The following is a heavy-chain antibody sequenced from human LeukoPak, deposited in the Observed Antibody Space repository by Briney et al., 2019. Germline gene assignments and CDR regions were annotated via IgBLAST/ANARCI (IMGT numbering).Heavy chain of an antibody. D-gene: IGHD3-9*01. J-gene: IGHJ4*02. CDR1: GGSFSGYY. V-gene: IGHV4-34*01. CDR3: ARSSRVLRYFDY. CDR2: INHSGST. Sequence: PSETLSLTRAVYGGSFSGYYWSWIRQPPGKGLEWIGEINHSGSTNYNPSLKSRVAISVDTSKNQFSLKLSSVTAAETAVYYCARSSRVLRYFDYWGQGTLVTVSS.